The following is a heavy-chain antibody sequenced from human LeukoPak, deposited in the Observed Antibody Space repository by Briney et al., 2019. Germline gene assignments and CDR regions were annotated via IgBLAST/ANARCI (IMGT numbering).Heavy chain of an antibody. J-gene: IGHJ3*02. CDR3: ARSDTYGGTIAFDAFDI. CDR1: GGSISNYY. V-gene: IGHV4-59*01. Sequence: SETLSLTCSVFGGSISNYYWSWIRQPPGKGPEWIGYIFHSGSTDYNPSLKSRVAISLDTSKKQFSLKLSSVTAADTAIYYCARSDTYGGTIAFDAFDIWGQGTVVTVSS. CDR2: IFHSGST. D-gene: IGHD3-16*02.